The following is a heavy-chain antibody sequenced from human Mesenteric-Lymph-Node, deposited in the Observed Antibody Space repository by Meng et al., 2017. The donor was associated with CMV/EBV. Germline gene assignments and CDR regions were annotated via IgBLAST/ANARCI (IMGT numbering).Heavy chain of an antibody. D-gene: IGHD2-2*01. CDR1: GFTFSSYS. CDR3: ARALLGYCSGTSCYVRYGMDV. J-gene: IGHJ6*02. CDR2: ISGTGSTI. Sequence: GGSLRLSCAASGFTFSSYSMNWVRQAPGKGLEWVSYISGTGSTIFYADSVKGRFTISRDNAKNSLYLQMNSLRAEDTAVYYCARALLGYCSGTSCYVRYGMDVWGQGTTVTVSS. V-gene: IGHV3-48*04.